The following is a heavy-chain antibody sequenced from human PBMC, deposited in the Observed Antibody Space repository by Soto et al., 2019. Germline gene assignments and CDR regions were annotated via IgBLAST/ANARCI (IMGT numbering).Heavy chain of an antibody. CDR3: ARGVPTYYDFWSGQFDY. CDR1: GYTFTSYG. V-gene: IGHV1-18*01. CDR2: ISAYNGNT. J-gene: IGHJ4*02. Sequence: ASVKVSCKASGYTFTSYGISWVRQAPGQGLEWMGWISAYNGNTNYAQKLQGRVTMTTDTSTSTAYMELRSLRSDDTAVYYCARGVPTYYDFWSGQFDYWGQGTLVTVSS. D-gene: IGHD3-3*01.